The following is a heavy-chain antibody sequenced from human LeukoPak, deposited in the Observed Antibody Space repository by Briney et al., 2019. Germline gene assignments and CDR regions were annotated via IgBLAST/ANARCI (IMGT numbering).Heavy chain of an antibody. J-gene: IGHJ4*02. CDR3: ARALGRGGYFDY. Sequence: SQTLSLTCTVSGGSISSGDYYWSWIRQPPGKGLEWIGYIYYSGSTYYNPSLKSRVTISVDTSKNQFSLKLSSVTAADTAVYYCARALGRGGYFDYWGQGTLVTVSS. CDR2: IYYSGST. D-gene: IGHD7-27*01. CDR1: GGSISSGDYY. V-gene: IGHV4-30-4*01.